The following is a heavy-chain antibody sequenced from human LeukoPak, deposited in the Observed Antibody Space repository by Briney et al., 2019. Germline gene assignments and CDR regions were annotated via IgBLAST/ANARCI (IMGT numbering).Heavy chain of an antibody. V-gene: IGHV1-46*01. Sequence: ASVKVSCKASGYTFTMFFMHWVRQAPGQGLERVGVINPSDGSATVAQKFQGRVSMTRDTSTNTVYMAVSSLRSDDTALYYCARDKGNSTTWSLSYYYGMDVWGQGTTVTVSS. CDR1: GYTFTMFF. D-gene: IGHD2-2*01. J-gene: IGHJ6*02. CDR2: INPSDGSA. CDR3: ARDKGNSTTWSLSYYYGMDV.